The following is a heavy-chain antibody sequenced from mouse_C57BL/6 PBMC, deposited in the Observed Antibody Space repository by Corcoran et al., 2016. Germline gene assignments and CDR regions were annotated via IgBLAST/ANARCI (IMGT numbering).Heavy chain of an antibody. Sequence: EVQLQQSGPELVKPGASVKISCKASGDTFTDYYMNWVKQSHGKSLEWIGDINPNNGGTSYNQKFKGKATLTVDKSSSTAYMELRSLTSEDSAVYYCARGGSNFPYYAMDYWGQGTSVTVSS. J-gene: IGHJ4*01. CDR3: ARGGSNFPYYAMDY. CDR1: GDTFTDYY. D-gene: IGHD2-5*01. V-gene: IGHV1-26*01. CDR2: INPNNGGT.